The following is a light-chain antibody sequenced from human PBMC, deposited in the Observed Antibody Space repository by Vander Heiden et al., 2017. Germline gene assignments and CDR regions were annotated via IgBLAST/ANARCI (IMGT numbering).Light chain of an antibody. CDR1: QSVSSY. V-gene: IGKV3-11*01. J-gene: IGKJ3*01. CDR2: DAS. Sequence: EIVLTQSPATLSLSPGERATLSCRASQSVSSYLAWYQQKPGQAPRLLIYDASNRATGIPARFSGSGSGTDFTLTISSLEPEDFAVYYCQQSSNWGFTFGPGTKVDIK. CDR3: QQSSNWGFT.